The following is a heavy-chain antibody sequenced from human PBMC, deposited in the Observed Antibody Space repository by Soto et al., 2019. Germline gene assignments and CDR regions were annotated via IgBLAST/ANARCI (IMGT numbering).Heavy chain of an antibody. CDR3: ATHDYNYGFDV. J-gene: IGHJ6*02. CDR2: MNPRSGYT. V-gene: IGHV1-8*01. CDR1: GYTFTSYD. Sequence: ASVKVSCKASGYTFTSYDINWVRQATGQGLEWMGWMNPRSGYTGYAQKFQGKVTMTRNTSMTTAYMELSSLRSEDTAVYYCATHDYNYGFDVWGQGTTVTVSS.